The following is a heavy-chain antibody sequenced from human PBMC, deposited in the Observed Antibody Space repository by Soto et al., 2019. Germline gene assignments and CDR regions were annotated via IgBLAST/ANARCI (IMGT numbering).Heavy chain of an antibody. D-gene: IGHD6-13*01. Sequence: GGSLRLSCAASPFTFRSYSIHWVRQAPGQGLEWVALFNPMSGSTNYAQKLQGRVTVTSDTSTSTVYMELSSPISEDTAVYYCARDLAAADYWGQGTLVTVSS. CDR2: FNPMSGST. CDR1: PFTFRSYS. CDR3: ARDLAAADY. V-gene: IGHV1-46*04. J-gene: IGHJ4*02.